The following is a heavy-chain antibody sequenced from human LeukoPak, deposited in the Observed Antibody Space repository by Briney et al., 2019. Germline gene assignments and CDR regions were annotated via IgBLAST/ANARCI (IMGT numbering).Heavy chain of an antibody. V-gene: IGHV1-2*02. Sequence: ASVKVSCKASGYTFTAYHIHWVRQAPGQGLEWMGWINPNSGGTNYALKFRGRVTMTRDTSISTASMELSRLISDDTAVYYCARPQDHGGNVENFNIWGQGTMVTVSS. CDR1: GYTFTAYH. CDR2: INPNSGGT. D-gene: IGHD4-23*01. J-gene: IGHJ3*02. CDR3: ARPQDHGGNVENFNI.